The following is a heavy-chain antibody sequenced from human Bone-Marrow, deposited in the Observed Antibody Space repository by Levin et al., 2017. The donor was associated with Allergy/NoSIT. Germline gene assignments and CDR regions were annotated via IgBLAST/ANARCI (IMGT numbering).Heavy chain of an antibody. V-gene: IGHV3-66*02. D-gene: IGHD3-10*01. J-gene: IGHJ4*02. CDR3: ARVIWDRRRTELYYFDH. CDR1: GFTVTNAY. Sequence: GGSLRLSCAASGFTVTNAYMAWVRQAPGKGLQWVSLVYAAGNIYYADFVRGRFTMSRDNSQNTLSLQMSDLRPEDTAFYYCARVIWDRRRTELYYFDHWGQGTLVTVSP. CDR2: VYAAGNI.